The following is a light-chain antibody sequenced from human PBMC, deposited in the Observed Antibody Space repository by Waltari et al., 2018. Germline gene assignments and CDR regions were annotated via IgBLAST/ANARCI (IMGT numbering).Light chain of an antibody. CDR3: QKYNSAFLS. CDR2: ATS. J-gene: IGKJ4*01. CDR1: QAINNY. Sequence: DIQMTQFPSSLSASVGDSVTISCRALQAINNYLASYQQKPGKLPKLLIYATSTLQSVVPSRFSGSGTGTDFTLTIRSVQPEDVATYYCQKYNSAFLSFGGGTKVEIK. V-gene: IGKV1-27*01.